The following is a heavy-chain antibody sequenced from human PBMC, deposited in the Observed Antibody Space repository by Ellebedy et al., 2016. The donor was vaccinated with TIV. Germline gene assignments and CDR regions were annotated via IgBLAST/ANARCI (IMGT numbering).Heavy chain of an antibody. D-gene: IGHD4-17*01. J-gene: IGHJ4*02. CDR2: ISSSSSGI. V-gene: IGHV3-48*01. Sequence: GESLKISXAATGFTFSSHSMNWVRQAPGKGLEWVSYISSSSSGIYYAESVKGRFTISRDNSRNTLYLQMNSLRAEDTAVYYCAKPARTDATDFWGQGTLVTVSS. CDR1: GFTFSSHS. CDR3: AKPARTDATDF.